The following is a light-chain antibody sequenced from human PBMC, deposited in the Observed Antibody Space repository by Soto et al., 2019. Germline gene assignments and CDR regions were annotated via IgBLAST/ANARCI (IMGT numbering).Light chain of an antibody. Sequence: SVLTQPPSASGTPGQRVTISCSGSSSNIGSNTVNWYQHLPGTAPKLLIYSDNQRPSGVPDRFSGSKSGTSASLAISGLQSEDEADYYCSAWDDSLNGRSVFGTGTKLTVL. V-gene: IGLV1-44*01. CDR3: SAWDDSLNGRSV. CDR2: SDN. J-gene: IGLJ1*01. CDR1: SSNIGSNT.